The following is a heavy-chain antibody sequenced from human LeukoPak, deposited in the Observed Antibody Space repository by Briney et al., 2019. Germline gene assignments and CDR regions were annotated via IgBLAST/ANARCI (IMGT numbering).Heavy chain of an antibody. CDR1: GYTFTSYD. D-gene: IGHD3-10*01. CDR3: ARRPLTTTPLELLWFGGNDAFDI. J-gene: IGHJ3*02. Sequence: ASVNVSCKASGYTFTSYDINWVRQATGQGLEWMGWMNPNSGNTGYAQKFQGRVTMTRNTSISTAYMELSSLRSEDTAVYYCARRPLTTTPLELLWFGGNDAFDIWGQRTMVTVSS. V-gene: IGHV1-8*01. CDR2: MNPNSGNT.